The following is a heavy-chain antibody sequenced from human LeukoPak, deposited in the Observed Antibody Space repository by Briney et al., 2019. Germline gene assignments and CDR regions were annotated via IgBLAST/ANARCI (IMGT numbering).Heavy chain of an antibody. CDR1: GFTFGTYW. D-gene: IGHD2-2*01. CDR3: ARDRGYCTSTNCYGFYYYMDV. V-gene: IGHV3-7*01. J-gene: IGHJ6*03. Sequence: GGSLRLSCAASGFTFGTYWMNWVRQAPGKGLEWLAIINQDGSLKYYVDSVKGRFTISRDNPKNSLYPQMDSLRAEDTAVYFCARDRGYCTSTNCYGFYYYMDVWGKGTTVTVSS. CDR2: INQDGSLK.